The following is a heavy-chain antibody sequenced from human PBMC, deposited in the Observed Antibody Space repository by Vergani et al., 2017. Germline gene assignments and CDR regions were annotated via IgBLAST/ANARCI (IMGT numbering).Heavy chain of an antibody. D-gene: IGHD5-24*01. CDR3: ARGGDGYNYGSIGLFDP. CDR2: IYYRGST. CDR1: GGSISSYY. J-gene: IGHJ5*02. Sequence: QVQLQESGPGLVKPSETLSLTCTVSGGSISSYYWSWIRQPPGTGLEWVGYIYYRGSTNNNPSLKSRVTISVDTSKNQFSLRLSSVTAADTAVYYCARGGDGYNYGSIGLFDPWGQGTLVTVSS. V-gene: IGHV4-59*01.